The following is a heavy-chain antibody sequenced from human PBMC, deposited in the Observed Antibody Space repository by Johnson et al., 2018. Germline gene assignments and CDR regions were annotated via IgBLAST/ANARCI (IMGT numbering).Heavy chain of an antibody. CDR2: ISWNSGTI. J-gene: IGHJ6*03. V-gene: IGHV3-9*01. Sequence: EVQLVETGGGLVQPGRSLRLSCAASGFTFDVYAMHWVRQAPGKGLEWVSGISWNSGTIRYADSVKGRFTISRDNAKNSLYLQMNSLRAEDTALYYCAKVAAAGIYYYMDVWGTGTTVTVSS. CDR1: GFTFDVYA. D-gene: IGHD6-13*01. CDR3: AKVAAAGIYYYMDV.